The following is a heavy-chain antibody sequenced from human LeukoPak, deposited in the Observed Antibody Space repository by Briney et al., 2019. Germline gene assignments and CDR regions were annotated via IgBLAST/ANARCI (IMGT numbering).Heavy chain of an antibody. CDR2: IKQDGSEK. D-gene: IGHD2-2*01. Sequence: GGSLRLSCAASGFTFSSYWMSWVRQAPGKGLEWVANIKQDGSEKYYVDSVKGRFTISRDNAKNSLYLQMNSLRAEDTAVYYCAKDPVVRIVVVPAAAFDIWGQGTMVTVSS. J-gene: IGHJ3*02. V-gene: IGHV3-7*03. CDR3: AKDPVVRIVVVPAAAFDI. CDR1: GFTFSSYW.